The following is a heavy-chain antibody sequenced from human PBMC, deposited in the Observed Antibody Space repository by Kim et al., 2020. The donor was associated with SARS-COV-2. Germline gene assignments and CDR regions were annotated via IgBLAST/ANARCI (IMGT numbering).Heavy chain of an antibody. CDR3: ASTYDSSGYYITGWFDP. D-gene: IGHD3-22*01. Sequence: LKSRVTISADTTKNQFSLKLSSVTAADTAVYYCASTYDSSGYYITGWFDPWGQGTLVTVSS. J-gene: IGHJ5*02. V-gene: IGHV4-39*01.